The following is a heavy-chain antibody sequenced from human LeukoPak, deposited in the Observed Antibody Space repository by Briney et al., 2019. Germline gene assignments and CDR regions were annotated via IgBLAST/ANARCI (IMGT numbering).Heavy chain of an antibody. CDR3: ARGGYYGSSGYYIDY. D-gene: IGHD3-22*01. CDR2: IYYSGST. CDR1: GGSISSYY. J-gene: IGHJ4*02. V-gene: IGHV4-59*01. Sequence: SETLSLTCTVSGGSISSYYWSWIRQPPGKGLEWIGYIYYSGSTNYNPSLKSRVTISVDTSKNQFSLKLSSVTAADTAVYYCARGGYYGSSGYYIDYWGQGTLVTVSS.